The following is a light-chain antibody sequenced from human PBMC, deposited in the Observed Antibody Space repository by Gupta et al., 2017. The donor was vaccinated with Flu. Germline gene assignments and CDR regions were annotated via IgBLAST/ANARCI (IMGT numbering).Light chain of an antibody. CDR3: QQYNNWPPRT. CDR1: QRVSTQ. V-gene: IGKV3-15*01. J-gene: IGKJ4*01. CDR2: GVS. Sequence: ATPSVSAGERDTPSCKARQRVSTQLAWSQQKHGQTPRLLIYGVSTWATGIQARFSGSGSGKDVTITSISLQSEDFAGSLCQQYNNWPPRTFGGRTKVEIK.